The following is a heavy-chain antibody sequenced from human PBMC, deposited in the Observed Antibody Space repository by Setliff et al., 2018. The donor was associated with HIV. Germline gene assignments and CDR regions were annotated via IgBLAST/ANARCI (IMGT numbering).Heavy chain of an antibody. Sequence: PSETLSLTCAVYGGSFSGYYWNWIRQSPGKGLEWIGEINHSGNTHYNPSLKSRVTISVDTSKNQFSLKLTSMTAVDTAVYYCAREPNWGTVATYAYFYSVDVWGKGTTVTVSS. CDR1: GGSFSGYY. CDR3: AREPNWGTVATYAYFYSVDV. V-gene: IGHV4-34*01. D-gene: IGHD4-17*01. CDR2: INHSGNT. J-gene: IGHJ6*04.